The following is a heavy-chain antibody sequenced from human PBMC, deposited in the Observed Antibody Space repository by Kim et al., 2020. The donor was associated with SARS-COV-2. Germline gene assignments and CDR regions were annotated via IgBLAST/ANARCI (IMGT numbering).Heavy chain of an antibody. Sequence: SETLSLTCSVSGGSISSGGYYWSWIRQHPGKGLEWVGYIYYSGITYYSPSLQGRVTISLDTSKNQFSLKLSSVTVADAAVYFCARRITTAGSFDYWGRGT. D-gene: IGHD6-13*01. CDR1: GGSISSGGYY. CDR2: IYYSGIT. J-gene: IGHJ4*02. V-gene: IGHV4-31*03. CDR3: ARRITTAGSFDY.